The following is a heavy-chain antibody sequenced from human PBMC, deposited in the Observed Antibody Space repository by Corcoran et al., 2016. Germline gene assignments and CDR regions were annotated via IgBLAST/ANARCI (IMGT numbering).Heavy chain of an antibody. D-gene: IGHD3-22*01. CDR2: ISPTDSDT. CDR3: ARRLADRLGSYGMYV. Sequence: EVQLVQSGAEVKKPGASLQISCKVSGYDFTTYWIAWVRQMHGKGLEWMGIISPTDSDTTYSPSFQGQVTISADKSITTTSLQWGSLKASDTAIYYCARRLADRLGSYGMYVWGQGTTVTVSS. J-gene: IGHJ6*02. V-gene: IGHV5-51*01. CDR1: GYDFTTYW.